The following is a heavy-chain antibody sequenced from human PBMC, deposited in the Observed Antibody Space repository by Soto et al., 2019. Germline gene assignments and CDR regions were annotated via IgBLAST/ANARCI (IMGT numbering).Heavy chain of an antibody. CDR2: IYYSGST. CDR1: GGSISSSSYY. Sequence: PSETLSLTCTVSGGSISSSSYYWGWIRQPPGKGLEWIGSIYYSGSTYYNPSLKSRATISVDTSKNQFSLKLSSVTAADTAVYYCATSRAFDIWGQGTMVTVSS. CDR3: ATSRAFDI. J-gene: IGHJ3*02. V-gene: IGHV4-39*01.